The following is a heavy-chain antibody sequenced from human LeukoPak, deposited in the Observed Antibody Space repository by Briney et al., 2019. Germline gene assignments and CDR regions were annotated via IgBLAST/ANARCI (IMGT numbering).Heavy chain of an antibody. D-gene: IGHD6-13*01. J-gene: IGHJ4*02. Sequence: SVKVSCKASGGTFSSYAISWVRQAPGQGLEWMGGIIPIFGTANYAQKFQGRVTITTDESTSTAYMELSSLRSEDTAVYYCARSGVAAAGTPYFDYWGQGTLVTVSS. CDR2: IIPIFGTA. CDR3: ARSGVAAAGTPYFDY. CDR1: GGTFSSYA. V-gene: IGHV1-69*05.